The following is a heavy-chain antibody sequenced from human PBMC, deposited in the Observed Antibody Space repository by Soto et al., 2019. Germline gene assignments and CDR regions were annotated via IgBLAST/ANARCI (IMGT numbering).Heavy chain of an antibody. V-gene: IGHV3-66*04. CDR2: IYSGGSA. J-gene: IGHJ4*02. D-gene: IGHD5-18*01. Sequence: EVQLVESGGGLVQPGGSLRLSGAASGFTVSSNYMSWVRQAPGKGLEWVSVIYSGGSAYYADSVKGRFTISRDNSKNTRYLQMNSLRAEDTAVYYCARHGYSYGGGYFDYWGQGTLVTVSS. CDR3: ARHGYSYGGGYFDY. CDR1: GFTVSSNY.